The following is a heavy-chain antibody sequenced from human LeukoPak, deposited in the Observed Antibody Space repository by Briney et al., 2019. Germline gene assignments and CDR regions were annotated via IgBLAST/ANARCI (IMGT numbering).Heavy chain of an antibody. Sequence: GGSLRLSCAASGFTFSSYGMHWVRQAPGKGLEWVAFIRYDGSNKYYADSVKGRFTISRDNSKNTLYLQMNSLRAEDTAVYYCAKGPYDSSGYYYYYMDVWGKGTTVTISS. J-gene: IGHJ6*03. CDR2: IRYDGSNK. CDR1: GFTFSSYG. V-gene: IGHV3-30*02. D-gene: IGHD3-22*01. CDR3: AKGPYDSSGYYYYYMDV.